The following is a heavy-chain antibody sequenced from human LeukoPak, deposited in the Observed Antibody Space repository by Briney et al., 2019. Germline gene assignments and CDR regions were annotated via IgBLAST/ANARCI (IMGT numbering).Heavy chain of an antibody. CDR3: AGTRITMVRGVIILGTFDY. CDR1: GGSISSYY. V-gene: IGHV4-59*08. J-gene: IGHJ4*02. CDR2: IYYSGST. Sequence: PSETLSLTCTVSGGSISSYYWSWIRQPPGKGLEWIGYIYYSGSTNYNPSLKSRVTISVDMSKNQFSLKLSSVTAADTAVYYCAGTRITMVRGVIILGTFDYWGQGTLVTVSS. D-gene: IGHD3-10*01.